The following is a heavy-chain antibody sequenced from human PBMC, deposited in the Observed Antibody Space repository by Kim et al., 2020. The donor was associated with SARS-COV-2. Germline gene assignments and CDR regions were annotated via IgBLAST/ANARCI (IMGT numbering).Heavy chain of an antibody. V-gene: IGHV3-33*06. CDR3: ANRHDGGYSSGGTYY. J-gene: IGHJ4*02. Sequence: GGSLRLSCVASGFIFSNYAMHWVRQAPGKGLEWVAVIWYDGSNKYYADSVEGRFTISRDNSKNTLYLQMNSLRAEDTAVYYCANRHDGGYSSGGTYYWGQGTLVTVSS. D-gene: IGHD6-19*01. CDR1: GFIFSNYA. CDR2: IWYDGSNK.